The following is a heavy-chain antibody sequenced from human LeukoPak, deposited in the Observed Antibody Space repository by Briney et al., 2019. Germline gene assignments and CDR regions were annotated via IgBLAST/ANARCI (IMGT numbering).Heavy chain of an antibody. J-gene: IGHJ5*02. CDR2: ISPYNGNT. D-gene: IGHD4-17*01. V-gene: IGHV1-18*01. CDR1: GYTFTNSG. CDR3: ARDGRGGLRGDNWFDP. Sequence: ASVKVSCKASGYTFTNSGINWERQAPGQGLEWMGWISPYNGNTNYAQNFQGRVTMTTDTSTSTAYMKLRSPRFDDTAVYYCARDGRGGLRGDNWFDPWGQGTLVTVSS.